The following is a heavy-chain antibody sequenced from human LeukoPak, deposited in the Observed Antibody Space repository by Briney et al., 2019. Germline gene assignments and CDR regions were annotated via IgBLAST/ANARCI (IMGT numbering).Heavy chain of an antibody. CDR1: GFILSSFA. CDR3: AKTRNGYTTEYLQH. J-gene: IGHJ1*01. D-gene: IGHD2-2*02. Sequence: GGSLRLSCTSSGFILSSFAMSWVRQPPGKGLEWVSSISSPGGNTYYEDSVKGRFTISRDNSNNLVYLQMNSLRAEDTAVYYCAKTRNGYTTEYLQHWGQGTLVTVSS. V-gene: IGHV3-23*01. CDR2: ISSPGGNT.